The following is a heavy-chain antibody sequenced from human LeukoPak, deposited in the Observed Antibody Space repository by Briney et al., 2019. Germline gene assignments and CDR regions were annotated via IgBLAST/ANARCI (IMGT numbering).Heavy chain of an antibody. CDR1: GYTFTSYG. D-gene: IGHD6-13*01. Sequence: ASVKVSCKASGYTFTSYGISWVRQAPGQGLEWMGWISAYNGNTNYAQKLQGRVTMTTDTSTSTAYMELRSLRSDDTAVYYCARGAAGYSSTRGAFDIWGQGTMVTVSS. CDR3: ARGAAGYSSTRGAFDI. J-gene: IGHJ3*02. CDR2: ISAYNGNT. V-gene: IGHV1-18*01.